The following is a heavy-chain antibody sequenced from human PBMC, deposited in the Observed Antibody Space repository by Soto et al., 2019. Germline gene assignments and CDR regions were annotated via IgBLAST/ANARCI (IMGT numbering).Heavy chain of an antibody. J-gene: IGHJ5*02. Sequence: ASVKVSCKASGYTFTSYGISWVRQAPGQGLEWMGWISAYNGNTNYAQKLQGRVTMTTDTSTSTAYMELRSLRSDDTAVYYCAREGEGTAAITMFRGLIKTPLHWFVPWG. CDR2: ISAYNGNT. D-gene: IGHD3-10*01. CDR1: GYTFTSYG. V-gene: IGHV1-18*01. CDR3: AREGEGTAAITMFRGLIKTPLHWFVP.